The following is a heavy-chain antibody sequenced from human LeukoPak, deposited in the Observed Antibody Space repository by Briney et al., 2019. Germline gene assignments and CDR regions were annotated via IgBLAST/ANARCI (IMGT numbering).Heavy chain of an antibody. Sequence: GESLKISCKDSGYNFISDWIGWVRQMPGKGLEWMGIINLGDSDTRYSPSFQGQVTFSADKSISTAYLQWSGLKASDTAMYYCARQEVLLGWGAFDIWGQGTMVTVSS. D-gene: IGHD4-23*01. J-gene: IGHJ3*02. CDR2: INLGDSDT. CDR1: GYNFISDW. CDR3: ARQEVLLGWGAFDI. V-gene: IGHV5-51*01.